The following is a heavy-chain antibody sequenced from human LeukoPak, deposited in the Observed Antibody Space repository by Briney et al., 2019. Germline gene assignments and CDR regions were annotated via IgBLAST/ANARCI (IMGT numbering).Heavy chain of an antibody. CDR1: GFTFSSYA. CDR2: ISGRDGRT. D-gene: IGHD6-13*01. V-gene: IGHV3-23*01. Sequence: GGSLRLSCAASGFTFSSYAMSWVRQAPGGGLEWVSAISGRDGRTYYTDSVKGRFTISRDNSRDTLYLQMNSLRAEDTAVYYCSTSPSFGSSWYQFNYWGQGTLVTVSS. J-gene: IGHJ4*02. CDR3: STSPSFGSSWYQFNY.